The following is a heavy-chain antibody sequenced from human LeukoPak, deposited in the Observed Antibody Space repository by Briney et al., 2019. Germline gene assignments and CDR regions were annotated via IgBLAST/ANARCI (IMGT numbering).Heavy chain of an antibody. J-gene: IGHJ3*02. Sequence: GGSLRLSCAASGFTFSNFWMSWVRRAPGKGLEWVAIINPDGSATDYVDSVKGRFTISRDNAKNSLCLQLNSLRAEDTAVYYCVRDPGWGAFDIWGQGTMVTVSS. CDR3: VRDPGWGAFDI. CDR2: INPDGSAT. D-gene: IGHD3-16*01. V-gene: IGHV3-7*01. CDR1: GFTFSNFW.